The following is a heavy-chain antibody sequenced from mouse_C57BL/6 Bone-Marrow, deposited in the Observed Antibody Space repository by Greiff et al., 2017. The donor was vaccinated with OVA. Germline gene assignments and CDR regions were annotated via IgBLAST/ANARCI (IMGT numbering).Heavy chain of an antibody. J-gene: IGHJ2*01. V-gene: IGHV1-69*01. CDR1: GYTFTSYW. D-gene: IGHD1-1*01. Sequence: QVQLQQPGAELVMPGASVKLSCKASGYTFTSYWMHWVKQRPGQGLEWIGEIDPSDSYTNYKQKFKGKSTLTVDKSSSTAYMQLSSLTSEDSAVYYCARSGYYGSSYGYWGQGTTLTVSS. CDR3: ARSGYYGSSYGY. CDR2: IDPSDSYT.